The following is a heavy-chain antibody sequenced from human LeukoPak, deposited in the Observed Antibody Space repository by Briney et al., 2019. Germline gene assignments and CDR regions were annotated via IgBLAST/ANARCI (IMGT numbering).Heavy chain of an antibody. CDR2: INPSGGST. J-gene: IGHJ4*02. Sequence: ASVKDSCKASGYTFTSYYMHWVRQAPRQALEWMGIINPSGGSTSYAQKCQGRATMTRDTSTSTAYIELSSLRSEDTAVYYCARDARAGSGDDYWGQGTLVTVSS. D-gene: IGHD3-10*01. V-gene: IGHV1-46*03. CDR1: GYTFTSYY. CDR3: ARDARAGSGDDY.